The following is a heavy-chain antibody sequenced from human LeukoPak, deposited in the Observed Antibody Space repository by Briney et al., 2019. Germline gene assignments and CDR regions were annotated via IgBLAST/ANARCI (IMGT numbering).Heavy chain of an antibody. D-gene: IGHD3-10*01. V-gene: IGHV3-23*01. CDR3: AKDPYYGSGSYYDY. CDR2: ISGSGGST. CDR1: GFTFSSYA. J-gene: IGHJ4*02. Sequence: PGVSLRLSCAASGFTFSSYAMSWVRQAPGKGLEWVSAISGSGGSTYYADSVKGRFTITRDNSKNTLYLQMNSLRAEDTAVYYCAKDPYYGSGSYYDYWGQGTLVTVSS.